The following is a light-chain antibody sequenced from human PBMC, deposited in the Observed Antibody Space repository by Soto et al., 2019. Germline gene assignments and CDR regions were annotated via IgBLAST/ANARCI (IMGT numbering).Light chain of an antibody. V-gene: IGKV3-20*01. Sequence: EVVMTQSPATLAVSPGEWATLSSSASQSVTSNYLAWYQQKPGKAPRLLIHGISNRATGVPDRFSGSGSGTDFTLTISRLEPEDFAVYYCQQYTAWPLTFGQGTKVDNK. CDR3: QQYTAWPLT. J-gene: IGKJ1*01. CDR2: GIS. CDR1: QSVTSNY.